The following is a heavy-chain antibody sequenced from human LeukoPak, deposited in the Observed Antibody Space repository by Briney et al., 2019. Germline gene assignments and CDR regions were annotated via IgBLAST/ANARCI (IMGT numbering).Heavy chain of an antibody. CDR1: GGSISSSSYY. Sequence: ASETLSLTCTVSGGSISSSSYYWGWIRQPPGKGMEWIGSIYYSGSTYYNPSLKSRVTISVDTSKNQFSLKLSSVTAADTAVYYCARRTYYYDSSGYYSGRRFDYWGQGTLVTVSS. J-gene: IGHJ4*02. CDR3: ARRTYYYDSSGYYSGRRFDY. V-gene: IGHV4-39*07. CDR2: IYYSGST. D-gene: IGHD3-22*01.